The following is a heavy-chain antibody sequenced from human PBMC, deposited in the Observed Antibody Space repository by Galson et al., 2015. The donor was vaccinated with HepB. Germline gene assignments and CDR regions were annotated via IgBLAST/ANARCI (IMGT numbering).Heavy chain of an antibody. V-gene: IGHV4-39*01. CDR3: TGRRTTILRGAFNYGMDV. CDR1: GGSISSRSYY. D-gene: IGHD3-10*01. J-gene: IGHJ6*02. Sequence: ETLSLTCTVSGGSISSRSYYWGWVRQPPGKGLECIGTIYYSGNTYSNPSLSSRVSISVDTSKNQLSLKVTSVTAADTAVYYCTGRRTTILRGAFNYGMDVWGQGTTVTVSS. CDR2: IYYSGNT.